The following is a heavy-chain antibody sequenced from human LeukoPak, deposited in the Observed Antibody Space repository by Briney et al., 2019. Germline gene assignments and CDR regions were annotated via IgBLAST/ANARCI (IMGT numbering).Heavy chain of an antibody. J-gene: IGHJ4*02. Sequence: EASVKVSCKTSGYTFTNYAMHWVRQAPGQTIEWLAWINPANGYTRYSQHFQDRVTVSSDTSADTAYMEMSSLRSEDKAIYYCAIRDGHTDHWGQGTLVTVSS. CDR2: INPANGYT. CDR3: AIRDGHTDH. CDR1: GYTFTNYA. D-gene: IGHD5-24*01. V-gene: IGHV1-3*03.